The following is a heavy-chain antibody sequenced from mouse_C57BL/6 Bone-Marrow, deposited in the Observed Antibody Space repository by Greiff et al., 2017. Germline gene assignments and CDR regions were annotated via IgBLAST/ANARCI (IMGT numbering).Heavy chain of an antibody. CDR1: GYTFTDYE. J-gene: IGHJ2*01. CDR2: IDPETDGT. D-gene: IGHD1-1*01. V-gene: IGHV1-15*01. Sequence: QVQLKESGAELVRPGASVTLSCKASGYTFTDYEMHWVKQTPVHGLEWIGAIDPETDGTAYNQKFKGKAILTADKSSSTAYMELRSLTSEDSAVYYCTRGYYYGSSYCYWGQGTTLTVSS. CDR3: TRGYYYGSSYCY.